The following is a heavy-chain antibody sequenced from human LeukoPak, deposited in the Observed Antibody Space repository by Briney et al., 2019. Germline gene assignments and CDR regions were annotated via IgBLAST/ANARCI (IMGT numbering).Heavy chain of an antibody. CDR2: INPNSGGT. Sequence: GASVKVSCKASGYTLTGYYMHWVRQAPGQGLEWVGWINPNSGGTNYAQKFQGRVTMTRDTSISTAYMELSRLRSDDTAVYYCARAVGVVVPAAMGPWGQGTLVTVSS. J-gene: IGHJ5*02. V-gene: IGHV1-2*02. CDR3: ARAVGVVVPAAMGP. D-gene: IGHD2-2*01. CDR1: GYTLTGYY.